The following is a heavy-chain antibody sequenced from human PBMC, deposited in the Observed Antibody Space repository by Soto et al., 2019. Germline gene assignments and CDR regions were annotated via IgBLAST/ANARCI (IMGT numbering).Heavy chain of an antibody. CDR3: ATVYYDSSGYYFDY. V-gene: IGHV1-24*01. Sequence: ASVKVSCKASGYTFTSYGISWVRQAPGQGLEWMGGIDPDDSETIYAKKFQGRVTMTEDTSTDTAYMELSSLKSEDTAVYYCATVYYDSSGYYFDYWGQGTLVTVSS. J-gene: IGHJ4*02. CDR1: GYTFTSYG. D-gene: IGHD3-22*01. CDR2: IDPDDSET.